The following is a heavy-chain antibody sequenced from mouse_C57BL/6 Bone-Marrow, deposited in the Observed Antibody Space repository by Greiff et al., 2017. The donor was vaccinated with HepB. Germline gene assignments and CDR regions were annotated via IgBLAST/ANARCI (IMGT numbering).Heavy chain of an antibody. J-gene: IGHJ2*01. D-gene: IGHD1-1*01. V-gene: IGHV1-72*01. CDR2: IDPNSGGT. Sequence: QVQLQQPGAELVKPGASVKLSCKASGYTFTSYSMHWVKQRPGRGLEWIGRIDPNSGGTKYNEKFKSKATLTVDKPSSTAYMQLSSLTSEDSAVYYCARRKGITTVVPYYFDYWGQGTTLTVSS. CDR1: GYTFTSYS. CDR3: ARRKGITTVVPYYFDY.